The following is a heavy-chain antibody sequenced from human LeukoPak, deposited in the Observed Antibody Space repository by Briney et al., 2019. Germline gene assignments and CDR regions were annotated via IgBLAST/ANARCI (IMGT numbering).Heavy chain of an antibody. V-gene: IGHV3-23*01. D-gene: IGHD3-3*02. CDR1: GFTVSSNY. J-gene: IGHJ5*02. CDR2: ISGSGDTT. Sequence: PGGSLRLSCAASGFTVSSNYMSWVRQAPGKGLEWVSAISGSGDTTYYADSVKGRFTISRDNSKNTLYLQMNSLRAEDTAVYYCANLGLGFNWFDPWGQGTLVTVSS. CDR3: ANLGLGFNWFDP.